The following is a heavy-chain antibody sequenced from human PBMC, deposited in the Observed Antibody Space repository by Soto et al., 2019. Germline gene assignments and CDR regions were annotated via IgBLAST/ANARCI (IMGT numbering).Heavy chain of an antibody. V-gene: IGHV1-18*01. CDR1: GYSFTTYG. CDR3: ARTYVDQSEDYSDY. Sequence: QVQLMQSGGEVKRPGASVTVSCKTSGYSFTTYGVSWLRQAPGQGLEWMGWTSSNNGNTKYAQKFQGRVTMTTDKSTNTAHMELRSLRSDDTAVYYCARTYVDQSEDYSDYWGQGTLVTVSS. J-gene: IGHJ4*02. CDR2: TSSNNGNT. D-gene: IGHD2-2*01.